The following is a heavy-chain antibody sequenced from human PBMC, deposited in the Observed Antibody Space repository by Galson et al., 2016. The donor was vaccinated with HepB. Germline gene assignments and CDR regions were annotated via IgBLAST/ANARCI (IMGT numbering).Heavy chain of an antibody. Sequence: SLRLSCAASGFTFNTYSMNWVRQAPWKGLEWNAYITGSSSNIKYADSVKGRFTISRDNAKNSLYLQLSNLRDEDTAVYYCVTSFSTQVYSWGQGTLVTVSS. CDR2: ITGSSSNI. CDR3: VTSFSTQVYS. V-gene: IGHV3-48*02. D-gene: IGHD2/OR15-2a*01. J-gene: IGHJ4*02. CDR1: GFTFNTYS.